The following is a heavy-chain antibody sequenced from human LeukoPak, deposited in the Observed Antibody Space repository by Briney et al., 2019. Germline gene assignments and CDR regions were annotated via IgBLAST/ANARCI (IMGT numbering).Heavy chain of an antibody. Sequence: SETLSLTCAVSGGSISSSNWWSWVRQPPGKGLEWIGEIYHSGSTNYNPSLKSRVTISVDKSKNQFSLKLSSVTAADTAVYYCARPGARPGYDAFDIWGQGTMVTVSS. CDR2: IYHSGST. CDR1: GGSISSSNW. D-gene: IGHD3-10*01. J-gene: IGHJ3*02. CDR3: ARPGARPGYDAFDI. V-gene: IGHV4-4*02.